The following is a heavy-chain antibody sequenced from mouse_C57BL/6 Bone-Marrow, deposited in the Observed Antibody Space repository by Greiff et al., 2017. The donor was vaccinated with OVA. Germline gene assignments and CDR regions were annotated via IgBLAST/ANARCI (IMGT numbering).Heavy chain of an antibody. CDR1: GYSFTGYY. CDR2: INPSTGGT. CDR3: AREDYGSSFPWFAY. Sequence: EVKLQESGPELVKPGASVKISCKASGYSFTGYYMNWVKQSPEKSLEWIGEINPSTGGTTYNQKFKAKATLTVDKSSSTAYMQLKSLTSEDSAVYYCAREDYGSSFPWFAYWGQGTLVTVSA. V-gene: IGHV1-42*01. J-gene: IGHJ3*01. D-gene: IGHD1-1*01.